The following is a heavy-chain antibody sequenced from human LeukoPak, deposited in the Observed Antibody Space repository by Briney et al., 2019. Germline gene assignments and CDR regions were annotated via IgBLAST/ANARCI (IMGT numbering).Heavy chain of an antibody. J-gene: IGHJ5*02. V-gene: IGHV3-23*01. Sequence: GGSLRLSCAASGFTFSSYGMSWVRQAPGKGLEWVSAISGSGSSTYYADSVKGRFTISRDNSKNTLYLQMNSLRAEDTAVYYRAQGNGDYRNPWGQGTLVTVSS. CDR3: AQGNGDYRNP. CDR2: ISGSGSST. D-gene: IGHD4-17*01. CDR1: GFTFSSYG.